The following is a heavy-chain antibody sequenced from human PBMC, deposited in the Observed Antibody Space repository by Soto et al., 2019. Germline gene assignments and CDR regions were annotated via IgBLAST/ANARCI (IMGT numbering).Heavy chain of an antibody. J-gene: IGHJ6*02. CDR2: IKSKTDGGTT. D-gene: IGHD3-10*01. Sequence: VGSLRLSCAASGFTFSNAWMSWVRQAPGKGLEWVGRIKSKTDGGTTDYAAPVKGRFTISRDDSKNTLYLQMNSLKTEDTAVYYCTTGEFGYGMDVWGQGTTVTVSS. CDR3: TTGEFGYGMDV. V-gene: IGHV3-15*01. CDR1: GFTFSNAW.